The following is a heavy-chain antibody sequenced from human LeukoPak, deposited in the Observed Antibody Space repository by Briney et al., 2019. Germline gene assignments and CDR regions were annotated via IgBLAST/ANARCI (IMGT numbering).Heavy chain of an antibody. V-gene: IGHV3-23*01. CDR3: AKLVIPSHSKYFDP. J-gene: IGHJ5*02. D-gene: IGHD4-11*01. CDR2: ISQGGETP. CDR1: GFIFTNYA. Sequence: GGPLRLSCAASGFIFTNYAMSWVRQAPGKGLEWVSTISQGGETPYYADSVKGRFTISRDNSKNTLYLQISSLSAEDTAVYYCAKLVIPSHSKYFDPWGQGTLVTVSS.